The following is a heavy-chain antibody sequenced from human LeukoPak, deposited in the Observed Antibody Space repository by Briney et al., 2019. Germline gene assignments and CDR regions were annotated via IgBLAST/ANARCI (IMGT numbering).Heavy chain of an antibody. CDR3: ARGRNYYGSGRPYGMDV. D-gene: IGHD3-10*01. J-gene: IGHJ6*02. CDR1: GFTVSSNY. V-gene: IGHV3-53*01. CDR2: IYSGGST. Sequence: PGGSLRLSCAASGFTVSSNYMSWVRQAPGKGLEWVSVIYSGGSTYYADSVKGRFTISRDNSKDTLYLQMNSLRAGDTAVYYCARGRNYYGSGRPYGMDVWGQGTTVTVSS.